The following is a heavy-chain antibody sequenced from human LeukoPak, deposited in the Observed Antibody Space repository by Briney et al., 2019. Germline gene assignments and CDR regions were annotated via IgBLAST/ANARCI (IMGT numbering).Heavy chain of an antibody. CDR2: INHSGST. V-gene: IGHV4-34*01. D-gene: IGHD3-16*01. CDR1: GGSFSGYY. CDR3: ARSALIKILGYFQH. J-gene: IGHJ1*01. Sequence: SETLSLTCAVYGGSFSGYYWSWIRQPPGKGLEWIGEINHSGSTNYNPSLKSRVTISVDTSKNQFSLKLSSVTAADTVVYYCARSALIKILGYFQHWGQGTLVTVSS.